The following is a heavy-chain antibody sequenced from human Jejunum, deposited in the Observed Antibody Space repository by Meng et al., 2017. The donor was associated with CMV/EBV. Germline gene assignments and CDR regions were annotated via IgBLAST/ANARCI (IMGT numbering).Heavy chain of an antibody. J-gene: IGHJ4*02. CDR3: ARDSRTYGGNSGLVDY. Sequence: FSVTSNDMTWVRQAPGKGLEWVSVIYSGGSTYYADSVKGRFTISRDNSKNTLYLQMNSLRAEDTAVYYCARDSRTYGGNSGLVDYWGQGTLVTVSS. D-gene: IGHD4-23*01. CDR2: IYSGGST. V-gene: IGHV3-53*01. CDR1: FSVTSND.